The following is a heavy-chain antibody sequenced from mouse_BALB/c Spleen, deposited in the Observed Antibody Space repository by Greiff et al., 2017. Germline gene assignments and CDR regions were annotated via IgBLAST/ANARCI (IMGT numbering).Heavy chain of an antibody. CDR2: ISSGSSTI. CDR3: AIYGNYPFAY. J-gene: IGHJ3*01. V-gene: IGHV5-17*02. Sequence: EVKLMESGGGLVQPGGSRKLSCAASGFTFSSFGMHWVRQAPEKGLEWVAYISSGSSTIYYADTVKGRFTISRDNPKNTLFLQMTSLRSEDTAMYYCAIYGNYPFAYWGQGTLVTVSA. CDR1: GFTFSSFG. D-gene: IGHD2-1*01.